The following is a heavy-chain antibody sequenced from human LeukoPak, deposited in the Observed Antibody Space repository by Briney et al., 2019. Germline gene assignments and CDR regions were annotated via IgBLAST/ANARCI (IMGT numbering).Heavy chain of an antibody. J-gene: IGHJ5*02. V-gene: IGHV1-69*06. Sequence: SVKVTCKASGGTFSSYAINWVRQAPGQGLEWMGRTIPIFGTANYAQKFQGRVTITADKSTSTAYMELSSLRSEDTAVYYCARDKLRFLELAPNWSDPWGQGTLVTVSS. D-gene: IGHD3-3*01. CDR3: ARDKLRFLELAPNWSDP. CDR2: TIPIFGTA. CDR1: GGTFSSYA.